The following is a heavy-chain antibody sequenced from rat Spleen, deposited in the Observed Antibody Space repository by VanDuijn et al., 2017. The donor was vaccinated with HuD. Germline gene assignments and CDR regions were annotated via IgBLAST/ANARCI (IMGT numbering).Heavy chain of an antibody. Sequence: EVQLVETGGGLVQPGRSLKLSCVASGFTFSSYWMYWVRQAPKKGLEWVAYISYDGGSTYYRDPVKGRFTISRDNAKSTLYLQMNSLRSEDTATYYCTRVREGGFDYWGQGVMVTVSS. CDR2: ISYDGGST. J-gene: IGHJ2*01. CDR3: TRVREGGFDY. D-gene: IGHD1-11*01. V-gene: IGHV5-58*01. CDR1: GFTFSSYW.